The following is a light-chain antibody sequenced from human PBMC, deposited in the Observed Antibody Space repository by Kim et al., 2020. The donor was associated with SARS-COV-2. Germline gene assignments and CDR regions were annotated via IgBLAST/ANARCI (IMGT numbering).Light chain of an antibody. V-gene: IGKV3-11*01. CDR3: QQRSNWPLLT. CDR2: DAS. CDR1: QSVSSY. J-gene: IGKJ4*01. Sequence: EIVLTQSPATLSLSPGERATLSCRASQSVSSYLAWYQQKPGQAPRLLLNDASNRGTGIPARFSGSGAGTDFTLTISSIEPEDFAVYYCQQRSNWPLLTFGGGTKVDIK.